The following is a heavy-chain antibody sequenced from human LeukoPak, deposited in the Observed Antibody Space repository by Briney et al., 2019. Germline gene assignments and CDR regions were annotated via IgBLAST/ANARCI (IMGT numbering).Heavy chain of an antibody. CDR2: ISVDSGLT. V-gene: IGHV3-23*01. CDR3: AKFGQLATEVVY. D-gene: IGHD6-13*01. J-gene: IGHJ4*02. CDR1: GFTFNSSA. Sequence: GGSLRLSCAASGFTFNSSAMSWVRQAPGQGLEWVSAISVDSGLTNYADSVKGRFTISRDNSKNTLFLLMNSLRAEDTAVYYCAKFGQLATEVVYWGQGTLVTVSS.